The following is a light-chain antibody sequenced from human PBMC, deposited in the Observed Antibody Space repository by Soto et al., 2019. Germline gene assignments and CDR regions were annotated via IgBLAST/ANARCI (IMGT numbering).Light chain of an antibody. V-gene: IGKV3D-15*01. CDR3: QQYNNWILT. CDR2: AAF. CDR1: QSVSSRY. J-gene: IGKJ1*01. Sequence: VLTQSPGTLSLSPGERATLSCRASQSVSSRYLAWYQQKPGQAPRLLFYAAFRATGTPDRFSGSGSGTEFNLTISSLQSEDFAVYYCQQYNNWILTFGQGTKLDIK.